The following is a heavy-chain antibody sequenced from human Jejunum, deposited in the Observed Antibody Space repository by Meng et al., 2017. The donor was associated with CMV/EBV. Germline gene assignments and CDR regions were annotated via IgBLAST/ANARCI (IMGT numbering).Heavy chain of an antibody. J-gene: IGHJ5*02. V-gene: IGHV1-2*06. Sequence: QGQLGQAGAEVKKPGASVKFSCKASGYTFTGYYMHWVRQAPGQGLEWMGRINPNSGATEYAQNFQGRVTMTRDTSISTAYMELSRLRSDDTAVYYCARNRPRGVATGANWFDPWGQGTLVTVSS. CDR1: GYTFTGYY. D-gene: IGHD5-12*01. CDR2: INPNSGAT. CDR3: ARNRPRGVATGANWFDP.